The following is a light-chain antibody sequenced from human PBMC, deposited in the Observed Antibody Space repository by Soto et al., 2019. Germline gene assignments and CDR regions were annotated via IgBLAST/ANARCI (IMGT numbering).Light chain of an antibody. CDR3: GTWDSSLNAGV. J-gene: IGLJ2*01. V-gene: IGLV1-51*01. Sequence: QSVLTQPPSVSAAPGQAVAISCSGSSSNIGNNDVSWYQKFPGAAPKLVIFENGRRPFGISERFSGSKSGASATLGITGLETGDEADYYCGTWDSSLNAGVFGGGTKVTVL. CDR2: ENG. CDR1: SSNIGNND.